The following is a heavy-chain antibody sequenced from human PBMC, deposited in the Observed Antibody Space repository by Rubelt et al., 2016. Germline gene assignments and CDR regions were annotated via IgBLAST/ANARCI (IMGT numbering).Heavy chain of an antibody. Sequence: QVQLVQSGAEVKKPGASVKVSCKASGYTFTNYGISWVRQAPGQGLEWMGWISAYNGNTNYAQNLQGRGTMSPAPSTSTAYMERRRLRSDDTAVYYCSRHYGDYGVFDYWGQGTLVTVSS. D-gene: IGHD4-17*01. CDR3: SRHYGDYGVFDY. V-gene: IGHV1-18*01. CDR1: GYTFTNYG. CDR2: ISAYNGNT. J-gene: IGHJ4*02.